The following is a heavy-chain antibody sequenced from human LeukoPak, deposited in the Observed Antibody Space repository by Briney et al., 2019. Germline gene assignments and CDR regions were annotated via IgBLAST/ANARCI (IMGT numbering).Heavy chain of an antibody. CDR1: GFPFSSYG. V-gene: IGHV3-23*01. CDR3: ARVGDSSGWIAFYYYYYYMDV. Sequence: PGGSLRLSCAASGFPFSSYGMSWVRQAPGKGLEGVSAISGSGGSIYYADYVKGRFTISRDNSKNTLYLQMNSLRAEDTAVYYCARVGDSSGWIAFYYYYYYMDVWGKGTTVTVSS. CDR2: ISGSGGSI. D-gene: IGHD6-19*01. J-gene: IGHJ6*03.